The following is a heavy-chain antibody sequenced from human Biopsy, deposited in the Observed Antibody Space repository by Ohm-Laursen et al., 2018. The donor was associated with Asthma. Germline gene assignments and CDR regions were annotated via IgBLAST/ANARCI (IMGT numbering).Heavy chain of an antibody. J-gene: IGHJ4*02. CDR2: ILTKFDIT. Sequence: GASVKVSCKAPGGTFSNFAISWVRQAPGHGLEWMGTILTKFDITSYAEKFQGRVTITADKSTSTTHMELSRLRSEDTAVYYCARSYDTDSYPVLVLDYWGQGTLVTVSS. CDR3: ARSYDTDSYPVLVLDY. D-gene: IGHD3-22*01. V-gene: IGHV1-69*04. CDR1: GGTFSNFA.